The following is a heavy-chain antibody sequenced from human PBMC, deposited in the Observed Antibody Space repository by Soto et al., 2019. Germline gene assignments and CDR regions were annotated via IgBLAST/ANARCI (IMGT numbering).Heavy chain of an antibody. D-gene: IGHD6-19*01. CDR3: ASTLPYSSGWRFDY. Sequence: SETLSLTCTVSGGSISSYYWSWIRQPPGKGLEWIGYIYYSGSTNYNPSLKSRVTISVDTSKNQFSLKLSSVTAADTAVYYCASTLPYSSGWRFDYWGQGALVTVSS. J-gene: IGHJ4*02. V-gene: IGHV4-59*08. CDR1: GGSISSYY. CDR2: IYYSGST.